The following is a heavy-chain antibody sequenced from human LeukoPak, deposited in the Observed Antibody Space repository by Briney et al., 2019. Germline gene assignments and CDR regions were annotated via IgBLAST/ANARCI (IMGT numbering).Heavy chain of an antibody. CDR2: INPNSGGT. J-gene: IGHJ4*02. Sequence: GASVKVSCKASGYTFTSYDINWVRQAPGQGLEWMGWINPNSGGTNYAQKFQGRVTMTRDTSISTAYMELSRLRSDDTAVYYCARAGVVRTILSDYWGQGTLVTVSS. CDR1: GYTFTSYD. D-gene: IGHD3-10*01. V-gene: IGHV1-2*02. CDR3: ARAGVVRTILSDY.